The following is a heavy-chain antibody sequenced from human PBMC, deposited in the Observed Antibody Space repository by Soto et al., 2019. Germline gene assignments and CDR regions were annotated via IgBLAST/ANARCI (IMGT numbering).Heavy chain of an antibody. CDR3: ACTYYPYC. V-gene: IGHV3-7*01. J-gene: IGHJ4*02. CDR2: IKQDGSEK. D-gene: IGHD3-10*01. Sequence: EVQVVESGGGLVQPGGSLRLSCAASGFTFSSLWMSWVRQAPGKGLEWVANIKQDGSEKYYVDSVKGRFTISRDNARNSLYLQMNILRAEDTAVYYCACTYYPYCWGQGILVTVSS. CDR1: GFTFSSLW.